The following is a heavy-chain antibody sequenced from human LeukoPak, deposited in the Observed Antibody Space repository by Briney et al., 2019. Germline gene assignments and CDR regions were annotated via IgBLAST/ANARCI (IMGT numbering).Heavy chain of an antibody. V-gene: IGHV3-20*04. Sequence: GGSLRLSCAASGFTFDDYGMSWVRQAPGKGLEWVSGINWNGGSTGYTDSVKGRFTISRDNAKNSLYLQMNSLRAEDTALYYCARVAVARTFFYFDYWGQGTLVTVSS. J-gene: IGHJ4*02. CDR1: GFTFDDYG. D-gene: IGHD6-19*01. CDR2: INWNGGST. CDR3: ARVAVARTFFYFDY.